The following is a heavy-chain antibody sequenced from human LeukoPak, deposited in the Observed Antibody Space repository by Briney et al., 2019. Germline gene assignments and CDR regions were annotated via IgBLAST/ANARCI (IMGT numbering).Heavy chain of an antibody. CDR3: ARDSRYYDSSGLDN. V-gene: IGHV3-66*01. J-gene: IGHJ4*02. D-gene: IGHD3-22*01. CDR1: GFTVSSNY. Sequence: PGGSLRLSCAASGFTVSSNYMSWVRQAPGKGLEWVSVIYSGGSTYYADSVKGRFTISRGNSKNTLYLQMNSLRAEDTAVYYCARDSRYYDSSGLDNWGQGTLVTVSS. CDR2: IYSGGST.